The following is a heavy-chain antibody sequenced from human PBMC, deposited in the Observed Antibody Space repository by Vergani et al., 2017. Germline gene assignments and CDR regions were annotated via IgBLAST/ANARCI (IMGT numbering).Heavy chain of an antibody. CDR3: ARHPSTVTFYYDGMDV. CDR1: GGSISSSSYY. D-gene: IGHD4-17*01. CDR2: IYYSGST. Sequence: QLQLQESGPGLVKPSETLSLTCTVSGGSISSSSYYWGWIRQPPGKGLEWIGRIYYSGSTYYNPSLKGRVTISVDTAKNKFSLKLSCVTAADMAVYYCARHPSTVTFYYDGMDVWGQGTTVTVSS. V-gene: IGHV4-39*01. J-gene: IGHJ6*02.